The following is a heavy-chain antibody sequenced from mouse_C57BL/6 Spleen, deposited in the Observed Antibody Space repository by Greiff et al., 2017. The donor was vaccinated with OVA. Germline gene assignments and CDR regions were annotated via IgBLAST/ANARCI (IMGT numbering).Heavy chain of an antibody. CDR3: ARTTVVAHWYFDV. CDR1: GYTFTSYW. D-gene: IGHD1-1*01. V-gene: IGHV1-55*01. J-gene: IGHJ1*03. CDR2: IYPGSGST. Sequence: QVQLQQPGAELVKPGASVKMSCKASGYTFTSYWITWVKQRPGQGLEWIGDIYPGSGSTNYNEKFKSKATLTVDKSSSTAYMQLSSLTSEDSAVYYCARTTVVAHWYFDVWGTGTTVTVSS.